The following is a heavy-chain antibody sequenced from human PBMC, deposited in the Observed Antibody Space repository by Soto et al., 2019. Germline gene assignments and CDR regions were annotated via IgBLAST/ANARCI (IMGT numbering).Heavy chain of an antibody. CDR2: MNPNSGNT. D-gene: IGHD3-10*01. CDR1: GYTFTSYD. Sequence: QVQLVQSGAEVKKPGASVKVSCKASGYTFTSYDINWVRQATGQGLEWMGWMNPNSGNTGYAQKFQGRVTMTRNTSMSTAYMELSSLRSEDTAVYYCARGRGASDYGDNYYYYYMDVWGKGTTVTVSS. V-gene: IGHV1-8*01. CDR3: ARGRGASDYGDNYYYYYMDV. J-gene: IGHJ6*03.